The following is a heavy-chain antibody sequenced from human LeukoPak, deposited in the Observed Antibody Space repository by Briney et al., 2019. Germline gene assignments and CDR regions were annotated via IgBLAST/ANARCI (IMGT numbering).Heavy chain of an antibody. CDR1: GFTFSSCG. CDR2: ISYDGSNK. Sequence: GGSLRLSCAASGFTFSSCGMHWVRQAPGKGLEWVAVISYDGSNKYYADSVKGRFTISRDNSKNTLFLEMNSLRAEDTAVYYCAKYDTSGYFPFDYWGQGTLVTVSS. J-gene: IGHJ4*02. CDR3: AKYDTSGYFPFDY. D-gene: IGHD3-22*01. V-gene: IGHV3-30*18.